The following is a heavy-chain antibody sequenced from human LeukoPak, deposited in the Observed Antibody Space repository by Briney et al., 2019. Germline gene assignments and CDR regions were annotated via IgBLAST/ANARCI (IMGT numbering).Heavy chain of an antibody. CDR2: IIPIFGTA. CDR1: GGTFSSYA. J-gene: IGHJ4*02. Sequence: ASVKVSCKASGGTFSSYAISWVRQAPGQGLEWMGGIIPIFGTANYAQKFQGRVTITADESASTAYMELSSLRSEDTAVYYCASEGGAFDWLLYLGYWGQGTLVTVSS. D-gene: IGHD3-9*01. CDR3: ASEGGAFDWLLYLGY. V-gene: IGHV1-69*13.